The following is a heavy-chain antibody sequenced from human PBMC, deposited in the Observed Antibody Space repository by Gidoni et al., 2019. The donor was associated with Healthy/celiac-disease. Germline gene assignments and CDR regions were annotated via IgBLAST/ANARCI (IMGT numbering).Heavy chain of an antibody. J-gene: IGHJ5*02. D-gene: IGHD6-19*01. CDR2: INPSGGST. CDR1: GSTFTSYY. Sequence: QVQMAQSGAEVTKPGASVKVSCKASGSTFTSYYLHWVRQDPGQGLEWMGIINPSGGSTSYAQKFQGRVTMTRDTSTSTVYMELSSLRSEDTAVYYCARNRIAVAGTGGSLEFDPWGQGTLVTVSS. CDR3: ARNRIAVAGTGGSLEFDP. V-gene: IGHV1-46*01.